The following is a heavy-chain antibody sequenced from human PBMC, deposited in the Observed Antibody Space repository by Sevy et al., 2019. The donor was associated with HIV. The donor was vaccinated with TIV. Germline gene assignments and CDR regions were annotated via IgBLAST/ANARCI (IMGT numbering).Heavy chain of an antibody. V-gene: IGHV1-2*02. Sequence: ASVKVSCKASGYTFTGYFMHWVRQAPGQGLEWMGWINPNNDVTNYVQKFQGRVTMARDTSISTVYTELSSLTSDDTAVYYCARDLEYTTDYYKGDYFFDYWGQGTLVTVSS. J-gene: IGHJ4*02. CDR2: INPNNDVT. D-gene: IGHD3-9*01. CDR3: ARDLEYTTDYYKGDYFFDY. CDR1: GYTFTGYF.